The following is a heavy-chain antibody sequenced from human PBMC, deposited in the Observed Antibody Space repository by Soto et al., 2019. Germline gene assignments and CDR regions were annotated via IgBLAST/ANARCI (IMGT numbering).Heavy chain of an antibody. CDR2: KPYGGNNI. J-gene: IGHJ4*02. D-gene: IGHD4-17*01. Sequence: LRLSCAASGFTFSSFSMHWVRQAPGKGLEWVALKPYGGNNIYYADSVKGRFTISRDNSKNTLYLQMDSLRVADTAVYYCARGEVDYGGLYYFDYWGQGTLVTVSS. CDR3: ARGEVDYGGLYYFDY. V-gene: IGHV3-30-3*01. CDR1: GFTFSSFS.